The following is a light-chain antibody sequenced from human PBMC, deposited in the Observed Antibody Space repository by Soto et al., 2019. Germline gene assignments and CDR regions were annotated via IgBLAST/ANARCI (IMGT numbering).Light chain of an antibody. CDR1: QSVSSN. Sequence: EIVMTQSPATLSVSPGERATLSCRASQSVSSNLAWYQQKPGQAPRLLMYATATRATGIPDRFSGSGSGTDFSLTISRLEAEDSAVYYCQQYGSSPLITFGQGTRLEIK. V-gene: IGKV3-20*01. CDR2: ATA. J-gene: IGKJ5*01. CDR3: QQYGSSPLIT.